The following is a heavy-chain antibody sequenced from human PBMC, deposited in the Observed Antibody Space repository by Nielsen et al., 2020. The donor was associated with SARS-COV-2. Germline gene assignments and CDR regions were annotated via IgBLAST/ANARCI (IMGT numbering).Heavy chain of an antibody. V-gene: IGHV3-9*01. J-gene: IGHJ6*02. CDR2: ISWNSGSI. D-gene: IGHD2-21*02. CDR3: ARGGGDCYALGGMDV. Sequence: GGSLRLSCAASGFTFDDYAMHWVRQAPGKGLEWVSGISWNSGSIGYADSVKGRFTISRDNAKNTLYLQMNSLRAEDTAVYYCARGGGDCYALGGMDVWGQGTTVTVSS. CDR1: GFTFDDYA.